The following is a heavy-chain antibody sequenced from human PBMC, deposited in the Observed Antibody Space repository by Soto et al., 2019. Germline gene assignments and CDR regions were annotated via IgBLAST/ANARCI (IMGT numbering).Heavy chain of an antibody. CDR2: FIIGGGT. CDR3: AREPLWSGPLPLDAFDL. D-gene: IGHD3-3*01. Sequence: PGGSLRLSCAASAFVVTNYYMSWVRQAPEKGLEWVAAFIIGGGTHYSATVMSRLTISTENTKSTLYPQMNSLRAADTAVYYCAREPLWSGPLPLDAFDLWGQGTMVTVSS. V-gene: IGHV3-53*01. J-gene: IGHJ3*01. CDR1: AFVVTNYY.